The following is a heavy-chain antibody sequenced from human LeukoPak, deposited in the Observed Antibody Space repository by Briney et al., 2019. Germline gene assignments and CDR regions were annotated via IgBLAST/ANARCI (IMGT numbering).Heavy chain of an antibody. CDR2: IYTSGST. J-gene: IGHJ4*02. D-gene: IGHD3-22*01. CDR3: ARLEYYYDSGGYLARYYFDY. CDR1: GGSISSYY. Sequence: PSETLSLTCTVSGGSISSYYWSWIRQPPGKGLEWIGYIYTSGSTNYNPSLKSRVTISVDTSKNQFSLKLSSVTAADTAVYYCARLEYYYDSGGYLARYYFDYWGQGTLVTVSS. V-gene: IGHV4-4*09.